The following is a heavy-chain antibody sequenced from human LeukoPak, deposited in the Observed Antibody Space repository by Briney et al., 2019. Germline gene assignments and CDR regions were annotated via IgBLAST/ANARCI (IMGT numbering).Heavy chain of an antibody. CDR2: ISAYNGNT. J-gene: IGHJ4*02. CDR3: ARDRDRGIAARQVDY. V-gene: IGHV1-18*01. CDR1: GYTFTSYG. Sequence: ASVKVSCKASGYTFTSYGISWVRQAPGQGLDWMGWISAYNGNTNYAQKLQGRVTMTTDTSTSTAYMELRSLRSDDTAVYYCARDRDRGIAARQVDYWGQGTLVTVSS. D-gene: IGHD6-6*01.